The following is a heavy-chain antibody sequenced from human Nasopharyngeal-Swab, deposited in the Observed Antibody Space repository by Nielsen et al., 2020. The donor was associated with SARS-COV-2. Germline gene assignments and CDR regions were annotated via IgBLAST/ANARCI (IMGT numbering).Heavy chain of an antibody. J-gene: IGHJ4*02. Sequence: WIRQPPGKGLEWVSAISGSGGSTYYADSVKGRFTISRDNSKNTLYLQMNSLRAEDTAVYYCAKDPYYDFWSGYYFDYWGQGTLVTSPQ. CDR3: AKDPYYDFWSGYYFDY. CDR2: ISGSGGST. V-gene: IGHV3-23*01. D-gene: IGHD3-3*01.